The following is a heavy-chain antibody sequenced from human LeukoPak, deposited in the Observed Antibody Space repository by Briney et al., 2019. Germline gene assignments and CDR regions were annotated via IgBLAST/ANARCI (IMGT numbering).Heavy chain of an antibody. CDR2: ISWNSGSI. D-gene: IGHD6-13*01. CDR3: AKSKAAAGPTGIDY. Sequence: PGGSLRLSCAASGFTFDDYAMHWVRQAPGKGLEWVSGISWNSGSIGYADSVKGRFTISRDNAKNSLYLQMNSLRAEDTALYYCAKSKAAAGPTGIDYWGQGTLVTVSS. J-gene: IGHJ4*02. CDR1: GFTFDDYA. V-gene: IGHV3-9*01.